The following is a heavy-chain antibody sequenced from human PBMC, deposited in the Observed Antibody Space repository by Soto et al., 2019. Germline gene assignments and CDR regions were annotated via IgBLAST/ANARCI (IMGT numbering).Heavy chain of an antibody. V-gene: IGHV1-46*02. CDR1: GYTFNSYF. J-gene: IGHJ4*02. Sequence: ASVKVSCKASGYTFNSYFMHWVRQAPGQGLEWMGVINPSGGSTSYAQKFLGRVTMTRDTSTSTVYMELSSLRSEDTAVYYCARAGTSVVVPAAIQFPHIDYWGQGTMVTVSS. CDR2: INPSGGST. D-gene: IGHD2-2*02. CDR3: ARAGTSVVVPAAIQFPHIDY.